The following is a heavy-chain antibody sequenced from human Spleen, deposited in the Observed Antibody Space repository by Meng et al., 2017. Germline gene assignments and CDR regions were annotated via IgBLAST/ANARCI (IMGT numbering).Heavy chain of an antibody. D-gene: IGHD5-12*01. CDR2: IIPILGIS. CDR3: ARDAEYSGYDLYYFDY. J-gene: IGHJ4*02. V-gene: IGHV1-69*04. Sequence: SVKVSCKASGGSFITYSISWVRQSPGQGLEWMGRIIPILGISNYAPKFQDRVTITADKSTSTAYMELSSLRSDDTAVYYCARDAEYSGYDLYYFDYWGQGTLVTVSS. CDR1: GGSFITYS.